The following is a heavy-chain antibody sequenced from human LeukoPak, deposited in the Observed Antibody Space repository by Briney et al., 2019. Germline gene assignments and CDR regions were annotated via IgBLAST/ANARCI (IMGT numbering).Heavy chain of an antibody. CDR2: VYYTGTT. V-gene: IGHV4-39*01. J-gene: IGHJ5*02. CDR3: ASKYCSGGSCYFSWFDP. D-gene: IGHD2-15*01. Sequence: SETLSLTCTVSGGSISSRNYYWGWIRQPPGKGLEWIGGVYYTGTTYSNPSLKSRVTISVDTSKNQFSLKLSSVTAADTAVYYCASKYCSGGSCYFSWFDPWGQGTLVTVSS. CDR1: GGSISSRNYY.